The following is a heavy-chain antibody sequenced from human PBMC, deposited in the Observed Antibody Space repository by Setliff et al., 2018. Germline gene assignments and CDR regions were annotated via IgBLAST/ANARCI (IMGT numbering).Heavy chain of an antibody. D-gene: IGHD3-10*01. CDR1: GGYIRSFH. V-gene: IGHV4-59*08. Sequence: ETLSLTCTVSGGYIRSFHWSWIRQSPGKGLEWIGYIYYSGTTNYNPSLKSRVTISGDRSKNQFSLELSSVTAADTAVYYCARSLGSGSYYGSRPFHSDYWGQG. CDR2: IYYSGTT. CDR3: ARSLGSGSYYGSRPFHSDY. J-gene: IGHJ4*02.